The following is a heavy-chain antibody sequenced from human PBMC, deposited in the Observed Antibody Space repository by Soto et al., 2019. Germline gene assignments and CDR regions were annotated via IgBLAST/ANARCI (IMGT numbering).Heavy chain of an antibody. J-gene: IGHJ4*02. Sequence: EVQLVESGGGLVQPGRSLRLSCAAAGLTFDDYAMHWVRQAPGKGLEWVSGISWNSGSIGYADSVKGRFTISRDNAKNSLYLQMNSLRAEDTALYYCAKGQGEVAGTPLDYWGQGTLVTVSS. CDR3: AKGQGEVAGTPLDY. CDR2: ISWNSGSI. CDR1: GLTFDDYA. D-gene: IGHD6-19*01. V-gene: IGHV3-9*01.